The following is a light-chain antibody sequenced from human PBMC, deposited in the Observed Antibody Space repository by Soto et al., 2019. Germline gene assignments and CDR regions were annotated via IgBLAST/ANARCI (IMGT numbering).Light chain of an antibody. J-gene: IGKJ1*01. CDR2: WAS. CDR3: QQYYRPWT. V-gene: IGKV4-1*01. CDR1: QSVLYSSNNKNH. Sequence: DIVMTQSPDSLAVSLGERATINCKSSQSVLYSSNNKNHLAWYQQKPGQPPKLLIYWASTRESGVPDRFSGSGSGTEFALTISSLQAEDVAVYYCQQYYRPWTFGQGTKVDSK.